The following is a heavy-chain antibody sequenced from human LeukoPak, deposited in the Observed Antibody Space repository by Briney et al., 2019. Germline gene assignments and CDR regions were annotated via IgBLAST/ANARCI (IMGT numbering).Heavy chain of an antibody. J-gene: IGHJ4*02. CDR1: GFTFSSYN. V-gene: IGHV3-48*02. Sequence: GGSLRLSCAASGFTFSSYNMIWVRQAPGKGLEWVSYISGSGSTIYYADSLKGRFTISRDNAKNSLYLQMNNLRDEDTAVYYCVRASFQRWLQLGGDWGRGTLVTVSS. CDR2: ISGSGSTI. CDR3: VRASFQRWLQLGGD. D-gene: IGHD5-24*01.